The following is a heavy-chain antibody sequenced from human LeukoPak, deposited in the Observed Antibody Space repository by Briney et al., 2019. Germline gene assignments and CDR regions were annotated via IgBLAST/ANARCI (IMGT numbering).Heavy chain of an antibody. V-gene: IGHV3-30*01. CDR1: GFTXXXYA. D-gene: IGHD6-19*01. CDR2: ISYDGSNK. CDR3: XXXXXXXXAVAEGFDY. Sequence: SGFTXXXYAMHWVRQAPGKGLXWVAVISYDGSNKYYADSVKGRFTISRDXSKNTLYLQMNRLREEDTAVYYXXXXXXXXXAVAEGFDYWGQGTLVTVSS. J-gene: IGHJ4*02.